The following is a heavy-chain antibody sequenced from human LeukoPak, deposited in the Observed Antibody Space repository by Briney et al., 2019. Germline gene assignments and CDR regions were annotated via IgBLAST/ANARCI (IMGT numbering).Heavy chain of an antibody. CDR1: GGSFSGCY. J-gene: IGHJ4*02. V-gene: IGHV4-34*01. D-gene: IGHD1-26*01. Sequence: SETLSLTCAVYGGSFSGCYWSWIRQPPGKGLEWTGEINHSGSTNYNPSLKSRVTISVDTSKNQFSLKLSSVTAADTAVYYCARVGSYHRRIDYWGQGTLVTVSS. CDR2: INHSGST. CDR3: ARVGSYHRRIDY.